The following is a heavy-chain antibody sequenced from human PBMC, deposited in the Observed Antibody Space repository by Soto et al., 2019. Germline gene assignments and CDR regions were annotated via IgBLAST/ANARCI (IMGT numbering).Heavy chain of an antibody. D-gene: IGHD3-10*01. CDR1: GFTFSSYG. J-gene: IGHJ4*02. Sequence: QVQLVESGGGVVQPGRSLRLSCAASGFTFSSYGMHCVRQAPGKGLEWVAVISYDGSNKYYADSVKGRFTISRDNYKNTLYLQMNSRRAEDTAVYYCAKDRWFGELLSPFDYWGQGTLVTVSS. CDR3: AKDRWFGELLSPFDY. V-gene: IGHV3-30*18. CDR2: ISYDGSNK.